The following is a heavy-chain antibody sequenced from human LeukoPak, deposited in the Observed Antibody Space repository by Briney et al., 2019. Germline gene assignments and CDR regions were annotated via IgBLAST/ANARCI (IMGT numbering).Heavy chain of an antibody. Sequence: GGSLRLSCAVSGITLSNYGMSWVRQAPGKGLEWGAGISDSGGSTKYADSVKGRFTISRDNPKNTLYLQMNSLRVEDTAVYFCAKRGVVIRVILVGFHKEAYYFDSWGQGALVTVSS. CDR3: AKRGVVIRVILVGFHKEAYYFDS. J-gene: IGHJ4*02. CDR2: ISDSGGST. D-gene: IGHD3-22*01. V-gene: IGHV3-23*01. CDR1: GITLSNYG.